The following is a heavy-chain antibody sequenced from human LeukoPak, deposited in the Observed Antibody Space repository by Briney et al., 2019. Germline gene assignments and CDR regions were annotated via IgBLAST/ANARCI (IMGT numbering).Heavy chain of an antibody. J-gene: IGHJ4*02. V-gene: IGHV3-7*01. Sequence: ETLSLTCTVSGGSISSGGYYWSWIRQHPGKGLEWVANIKQDGSEKYYVDSVKGRFTISRDNAKNSLYLQMNSLRAEDTAVYYCARVGNADPFDYWGQGTLVTVSS. CDR1: GGSISSGGYY. CDR3: ARVGNADPFDY. CDR2: IKQDGSEK. D-gene: IGHD4-23*01.